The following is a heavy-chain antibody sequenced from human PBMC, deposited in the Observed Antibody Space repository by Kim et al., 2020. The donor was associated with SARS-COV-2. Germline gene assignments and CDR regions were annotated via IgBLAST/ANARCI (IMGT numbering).Heavy chain of an antibody. J-gene: IGHJ5*02. Sequence: GGSLRLSCAASGFTFSSYGMHWVRQAPGKGLEWVAVIWYDGSNKYYADSVKGRFTISRDNSKNTLYLQMNSLRAEDTAVYYCARGWGIAAATFDPWGQGTLVTVSS. CDR1: GFTFSSYG. CDR3: ARGWGIAAATFDP. CDR2: IWYDGSNK. D-gene: IGHD6-13*01. V-gene: IGHV3-33*01.